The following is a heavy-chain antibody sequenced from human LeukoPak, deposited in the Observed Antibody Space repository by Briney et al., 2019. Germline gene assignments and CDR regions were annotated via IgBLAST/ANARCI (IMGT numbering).Heavy chain of an antibody. CDR1: GFTFSDYY. V-gene: IGHV3-11*01. D-gene: IGHD3-3*01. Sequence: GGSLRLSCAASGFTFSDYYMSWIRQAPGKGLEWVSYIRSSGSTIYYADSLKGRFTISRDNAKNSLYLQMNSLRAEDTAVYYCARVLREWLLFGWFDPWGQGTLVTVSS. J-gene: IGHJ5*02. CDR2: IRSSGSTI. CDR3: ARVLREWLLFGWFDP.